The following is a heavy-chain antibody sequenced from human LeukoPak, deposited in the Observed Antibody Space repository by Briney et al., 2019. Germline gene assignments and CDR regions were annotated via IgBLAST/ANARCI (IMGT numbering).Heavy chain of an antibody. V-gene: IGHV5-51*01. CDR3: ARQGERYSSSWYHYYYYYGMDA. CDR2: IYPGDSDT. J-gene: IGHJ6*02. CDR1: GYSFTSYW. Sequence: GESLKISCKGSGYSFTSYWIGWVRQMPGKGLEWMGIIYPGDSDTRYSPSFQGQVTISADKSISTAYLQWSSLKASDTAMYYCARQGERYSSSWYHYYYYYGMDAWGQGTTVTVSS. D-gene: IGHD6-13*01.